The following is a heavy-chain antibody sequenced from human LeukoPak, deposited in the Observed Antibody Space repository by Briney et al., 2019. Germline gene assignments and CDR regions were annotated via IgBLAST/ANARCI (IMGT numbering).Heavy chain of an antibody. J-gene: IGHJ4*02. V-gene: IGHV3-30*03. D-gene: IGHD2-21*01. CDR2: ISYDGSNK. CDR3: ARDPVWN. Sequence: PGGSLRLSCAASGFTFSNYGLHWVRQAPGKGLEWVALISYDGSNKNYADSVKGRFTISRDNSKNTLYLQMNSLRAEDTAVYYCARDPVWNWGQGTLVTVSS. CDR1: GFTFSNYG.